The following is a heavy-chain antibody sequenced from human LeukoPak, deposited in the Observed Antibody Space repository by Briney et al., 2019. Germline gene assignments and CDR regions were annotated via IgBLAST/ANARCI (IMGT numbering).Heavy chain of an antibody. CDR3: ARQAVARPFDL. Sequence: NPGGSLRLSCVASGFIFSDYSMDWVRQAPGKGLEWVSSISSSSAYIFYSDSVKGRFTISRDNAQSSLYLQMNSLRVGDTAVYYCARQAVARPFDLWGQGTMVAVSS. CDR1: GFIFSDYS. J-gene: IGHJ3*01. V-gene: IGHV3-21*06. CDR2: ISSSSAYI.